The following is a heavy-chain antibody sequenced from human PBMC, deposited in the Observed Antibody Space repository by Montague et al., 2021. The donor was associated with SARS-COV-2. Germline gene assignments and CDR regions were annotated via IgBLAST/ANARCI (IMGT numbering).Heavy chain of an antibody. CDR1: GGSISSGGFS. CDR3: ARLKVAPNGGWNWFDP. Sequence: TLSLTCSLSGGSISSGGFSWSWIRQPPGKGLEWIGHIFHTGTPHYSPSLKSRVTISIDRSKNQFSLNLDSVTAADTAVYYCARLKVAPNGGWNWFDPWGQGILATVSS. CDR2: IFHTGTP. D-gene: IGHD6-19*01. V-gene: IGHV4-30-2*01. J-gene: IGHJ5*02.